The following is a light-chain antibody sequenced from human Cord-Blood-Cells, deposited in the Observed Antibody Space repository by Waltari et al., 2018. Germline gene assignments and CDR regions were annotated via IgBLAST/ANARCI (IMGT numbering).Light chain of an antibody. J-gene: IGKJ2*01. Sequence: DMQMTQSPSSLSASEGDRVTITCRASQRMSSYLNWFQQKPGKAPKLLIYAASSLHSGVPSRFSGSGSGTDFSLTISSLQPEDVATYYCQQSYSTPYTFGQGTKLEIK. CDR2: AAS. CDR3: QQSYSTPYT. CDR1: QRMSSY. V-gene: IGKV1-39*01.